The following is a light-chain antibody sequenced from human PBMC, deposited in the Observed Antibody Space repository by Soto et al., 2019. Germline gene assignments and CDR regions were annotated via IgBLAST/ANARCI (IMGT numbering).Light chain of an antibody. Sequence: DIQMTQSPSTLSASVGDRVTITCRASQSISSWLAWYQQKPGKAPKLLIYKASSLESGVQSRFSGSGSGTEFTLTISSLQPDDFATYYCQQYNSYLTFGQGTRLEIK. CDR1: QSISSW. J-gene: IGKJ5*01. CDR2: KAS. CDR3: QQYNSYLT. V-gene: IGKV1-5*03.